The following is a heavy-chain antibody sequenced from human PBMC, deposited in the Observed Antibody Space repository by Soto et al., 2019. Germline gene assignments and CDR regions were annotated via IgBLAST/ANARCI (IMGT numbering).Heavy chain of an antibody. Sequence: ASVKVSCKASGYTFTSYDINWVRQATGQGLEWVGWMNPNSGNTGYGQKFQGRVTMTRNTAISTAYMELSSLESEDTAVYYCARVPIVLVSGARGRYWFYPWAQRNPVTVSA. V-gene: IGHV1-8*01. CDR2: MNPNSGNT. CDR1: GYTFTSYD. D-gene: IGHD2-2*01. J-gene: IGHJ5*02. CDR3: ARVPIVLVSGARGRYWFYP.